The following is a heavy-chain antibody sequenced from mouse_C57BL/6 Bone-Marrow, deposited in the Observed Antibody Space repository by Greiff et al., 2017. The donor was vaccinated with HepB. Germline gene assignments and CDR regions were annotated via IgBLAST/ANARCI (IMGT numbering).Heavy chain of an antibody. CDR2: IPPNSGST. J-gene: IGHJ2*01. D-gene: IGHD1-1*01. V-gene: IGHV1-64*01. CDR1: GYTFTSYW. Sequence: VQLQQPGAELVKPGASVKLSCKASGYTFTSYWMHWVKQRPGQGLEWIGMIPPNSGSTNYNEKFKSKATLTVDKSSSTAYMQLSSLTSEDSAVYYCARPPIYYYGSSYHFDYWGQGTTLTVSS. CDR3: ARPPIYYYGSSYHFDY.